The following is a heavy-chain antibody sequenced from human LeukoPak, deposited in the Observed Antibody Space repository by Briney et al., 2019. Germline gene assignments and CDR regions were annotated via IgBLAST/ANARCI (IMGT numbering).Heavy chain of an antibody. CDR3: ARGAGGYGGNGGGHY. J-gene: IGHJ4*02. V-gene: IGHV4-59*12. CDR2: IYYSGST. CDR1: GGSISSYY. D-gene: IGHD4-23*01. Sequence: SETLSLTCTVSGGSISSYYWSWIRQPPQKGLEWIGYIYYSGSTNYNPSLKRRVTISVDTSKNQFSLKLSSVTAADTAVYYCARGAGGYGGNGGGHYWGQGTLVTVSS.